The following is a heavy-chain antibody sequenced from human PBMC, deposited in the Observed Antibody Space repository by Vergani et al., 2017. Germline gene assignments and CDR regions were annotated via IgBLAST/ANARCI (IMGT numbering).Heavy chain of an antibody. CDR1: GFAFTTYG. V-gene: IGHV3-30*02. D-gene: IGHD3-9*01. CDR3: AKGAAYYDILTAYSAMDV. J-gene: IGHJ6*02. Sequence: VQLVEWGGAVVQPGGSLRLYCAASGFAFTTYGMHWARQAPGKGLAWVAFISFDGTKIYYADSVKGRFTISRDNSKNSLYLQMTSLRAEDTAVYYCAKGAAYYDILTAYSAMDVWGQGTTVTVS. CDR2: ISFDGTKI.